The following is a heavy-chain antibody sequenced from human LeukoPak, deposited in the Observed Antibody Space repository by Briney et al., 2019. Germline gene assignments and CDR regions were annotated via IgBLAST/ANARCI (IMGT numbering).Heavy chain of an antibody. V-gene: IGHV3-7*01. D-gene: IGHD2-15*01. CDR1: GFTFSSYW. Sequence: GGSLRLSCAASGFTFSSYWMSWVRQAPGKGLEWVANIKQDGSEKYYVDPVKGRFTISRDNAKNSLYLQMNSLRAEDTAVYYCARAGSVVAATGFDYWGQGTLVTVSS. CDR3: ARAGSVVAATGFDY. CDR2: IKQDGSEK. J-gene: IGHJ4*02.